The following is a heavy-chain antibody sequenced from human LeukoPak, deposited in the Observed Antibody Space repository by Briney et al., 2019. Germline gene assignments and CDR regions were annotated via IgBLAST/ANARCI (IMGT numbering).Heavy chain of an antibody. Sequence: PGGSLRLSCAASGISVSYNYMSWVRRAPGKGLEWLSVIYPNASTFYTDSVKGRFTISRDNSTNTLHLQLSSLRADDTAVYYCGRDRGASGASWGQGTLVTVSS. D-gene: IGHD1-26*01. J-gene: IGHJ5*02. CDR3: GRDRGASGAS. V-gene: IGHV3-66*01. CDR2: IYPNAST. CDR1: GISVSYNY.